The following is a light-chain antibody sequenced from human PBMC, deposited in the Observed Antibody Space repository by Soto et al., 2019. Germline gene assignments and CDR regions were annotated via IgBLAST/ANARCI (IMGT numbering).Light chain of an antibody. CDR1: QHISDN. J-gene: IGKJ3*01. CDR2: DAS. V-gene: IGKV1-33*01. Sequence: DLHMTQSPSSLSASVGDRVTITCQASQHISDNLNWYQQKPGKAPTLLIYDASNLETGVPSRFSGSGSGTHFTLTITSLQPEDIATYFCQHYDLPPFTMGPGTKVAIK. CDR3: QHYDLPPFT.